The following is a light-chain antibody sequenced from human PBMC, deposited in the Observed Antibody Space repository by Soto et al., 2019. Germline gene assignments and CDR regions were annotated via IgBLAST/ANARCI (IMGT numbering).Light chain of an antibody. J-gene: IGKJ4*01. CDR2: DVS. CDR3: QQYGSYPLT. CDR1: QGINNF. V-gene: IGKV1-5*01. Sequence: DIEMTQSPSTLSASVGDRVTITCRASQGINNFLAWYQQKPGQAPKFLIYDVSTLASGVPSRFSGSGSGTEFTLTISRLEPEDFATYYCQQYGSYPLTFGGGTKVDIK.